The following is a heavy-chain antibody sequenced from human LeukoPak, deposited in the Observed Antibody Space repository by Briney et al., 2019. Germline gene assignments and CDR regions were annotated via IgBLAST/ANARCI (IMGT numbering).Heavy chain of an antibody. CDR1: GFTFNSYS. Sequence: GGSLRLSCAASGFTFNSYSMDWVRQAPGQGLEWVSSISSSSSYIYYADSVKGRFTISRDNAKNSVYLQMNSLRAEDTAVYYCAYLSISMIVVDWGQGTLVTVSS. V-gene: IGHV3-21*01. CDR2: ISSSSSYI. CDR3: AYLSISMIVVD. J-gene: IGHJ4*02. D-gene: IGHD3-22*01.